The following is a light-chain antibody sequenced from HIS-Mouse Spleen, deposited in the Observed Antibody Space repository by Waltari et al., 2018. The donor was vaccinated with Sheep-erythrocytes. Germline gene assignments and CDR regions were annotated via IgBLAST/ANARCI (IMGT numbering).Light chain of an antibody. CDR2: DFS. J-gene: IGLJ1*01. V-gene: IGLV2-11*01. Sequence: QSALTQPRSVSGSPGQSVTISCTGTSSDVGGSNYVSWYQLHPAKAPKLIIYDFSKRPSGVPVRFSGSKSGNTASLTISGLQAEDEADYYCCSYAGSDNHVFATGTKVTVL. CDR1: SSDVGGSNY. CDR3: CSYAGSDNHV.